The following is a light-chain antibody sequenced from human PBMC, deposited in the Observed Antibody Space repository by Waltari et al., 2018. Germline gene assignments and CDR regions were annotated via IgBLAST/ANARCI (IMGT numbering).Light chain of an antibody. CDR2: WAS. J-gene: IGKJ4*01. CDR3: QQYYSIPLT. Sequence: DIVMTQSPDSLAVSLGERATINCKSGQSVLYSANNKDYLAWYQQKPGQPAKLLIYWASTREFGVPDRFSGSGSGTDFTLTISSLQAEDMAVYYCQQYYSIPLTFGGGTKVEIK. CDR1: QSVLYSANNKDY. V-gene: IGKV4-1*01.